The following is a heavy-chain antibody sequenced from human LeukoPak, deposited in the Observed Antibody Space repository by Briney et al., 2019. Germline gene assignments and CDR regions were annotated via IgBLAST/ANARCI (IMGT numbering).Heavy chain of an antibody. V-gene: IGHV1-2*02. D-gene: IGHD6-19*01. CDR3: ARDGNEAVAGTGAVTY. CDR1: GYPFTVYY. CDR2: INPSSGDT. J-gene: IGHJ4*02. Sequence: ASVKVSLTTSGYPFTVYYMHWVRQAPGQGLEWMGWINPSSGDTNYAQNFQGRVTMTRDTSISTAYMELSRLTSDDTAVYYCARDGNEAVAGTGAVTYWGQGTLVTVSS.